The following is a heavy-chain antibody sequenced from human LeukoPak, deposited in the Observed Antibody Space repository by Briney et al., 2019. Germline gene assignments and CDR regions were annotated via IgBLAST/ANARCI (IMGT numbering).Heavy chain of an antibody. CDR2: IYYSGST. J-gene: IGHJ5*02. Sequence: PSETLSLTCTVSGGSLSSSSYYWGWIRQPPGTGLEWLGSIYYSGSTYYNPSLKSRVTISVDTSKNQFSLKLSSVTAADTAVYYCARQGSSSRFDPWGQGTLVTVSP. CDR1: GGSLSSSSYY. V-gene: IGHV4-39*01. CDR3: ARQGSSSRFDP. D-gene: IGHD6-13*01.